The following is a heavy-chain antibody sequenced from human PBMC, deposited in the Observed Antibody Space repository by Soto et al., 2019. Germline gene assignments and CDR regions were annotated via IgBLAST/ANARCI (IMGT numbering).Heavy chain of an antibody. V-gene: IGHV4-34*01. CDR3: ARGRSRKGYCSGGSCYNPVGYFDY. J-gene: IGHJ4*02. CDR1: GGSFRGHY. Sequence: SETLYIACAVCGGSFRGHYWTWIRQHPGKGLEWIGEINHSGSTNYNPSLKSRVTISVDTSKNQFSLKLSSVTAADTAVYYCARGRSRKGYCSGGSCYNPVGYFDYWGQGTLVTVSS. D-gene: IGHD2-15*01. CDR2: INHSGST.